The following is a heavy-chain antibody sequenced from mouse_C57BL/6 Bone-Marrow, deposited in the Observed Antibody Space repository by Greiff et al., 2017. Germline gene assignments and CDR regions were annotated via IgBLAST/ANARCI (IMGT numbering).Heavy chain of an antibody. CDR1: GFTFSSYG. CDR3: ARQGYDYLDY. CDR2: ISSGGSYT. D-gene: IGHD2-3*01. V-gene: IGHV5-6*01. J-gene: IGHJ2*01. Sequence: EVKLMESGGDLVKPGGSLKLSCAASGFTFSSYGMSWVRQTPDKRLEWVATISSGGSYTYYPDSVKGRFTISRDNAKNTLYLQMSSLKSEVTAMYYCARQGYDYLDYWGQGTTLTVSS.